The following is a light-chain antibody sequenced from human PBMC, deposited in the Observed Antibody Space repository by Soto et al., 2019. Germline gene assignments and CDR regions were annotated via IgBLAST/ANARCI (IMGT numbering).Light chain of an antibody. CDR2: AES. CDR1: QSIRSY. J-gene: IGKJ1*01. CDR3: QQSYSTPPT. Sequence: DIQMTQSPSSLSASVGDRVTITCRASQSIRSYLNWYQQKPGKAPKLLIYAESSLQSGVPSRFSGSGSGTDFTLTISSLQPEDFATYYCQQSYSTPPTFDQGTKVEIK. V-gene: IGKV1-39*01.